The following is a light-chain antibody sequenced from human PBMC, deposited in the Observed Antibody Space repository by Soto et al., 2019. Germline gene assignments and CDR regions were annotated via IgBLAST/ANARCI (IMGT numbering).Light chain of an antibody. J-gene: IGLJ3*02. CDR2: ENN. Sequence: QSVLTQPPSVSVAPGQKVTISCSGSSSNIGNNYVYWYQQLPGTAPKILSYENNKRPSGIPDRFSCSKSGTSATLGITGLQTGDEADYYCGTWDSSLSAVFGGGTKLTVL. V-gene: IGLV1-51*02. CDR3: GTWDSSLSAV. CDR1: SSNIGNNY.